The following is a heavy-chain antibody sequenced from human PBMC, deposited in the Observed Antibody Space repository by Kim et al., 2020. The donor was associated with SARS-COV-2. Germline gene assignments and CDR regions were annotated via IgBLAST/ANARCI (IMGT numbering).Heavy chain of an antibody. CDR2: ISPYNGDT. CDR1: GYTFASYG. J-gene: IGHJ6*02. V-gene: IGHV1-18*01. Sequence: ASVKVSCKGSGYTFASYGISWVRQAPGQGLEWMGWISPYNGDTNYAQKFQGRGTMTTDTSTSTAYMELRSLRSDDTAVYYCAREGQYYGILTGYYTPLYFYYGMAVWGQGTTVTVSS. D-gene: IGHD3-9*01. CDR3: AREGQYYGILTGYYTPLYFYYGMAV.